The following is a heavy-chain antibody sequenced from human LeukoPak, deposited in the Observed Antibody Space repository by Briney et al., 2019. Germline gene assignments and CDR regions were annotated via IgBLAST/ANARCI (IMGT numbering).Heavy chain of an antibody. D-gene: IGHD3-22*01. Sequence: SETLSLTCTVSGGSISSSSYYWGWIRQPPGKGLEWIGSIHYSGSTYYNPSLKSRVTISVDTSKNQFSLKLSSVTAADTAVYYCAREYYYDSSGYFGWGQGTLVTVSS. J-gene: IGHJ4*02. V-gene: IGHV4-39*07. CDR3: AREYYYDSSGYFG. CDR2: IHYSGST. CDR1: GGSISSSSYY.